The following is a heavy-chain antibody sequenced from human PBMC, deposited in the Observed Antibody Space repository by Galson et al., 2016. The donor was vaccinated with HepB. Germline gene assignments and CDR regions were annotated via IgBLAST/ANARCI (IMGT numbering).Heavy chain of an antibody. Sequence: TLSLTCTVSGGSISSSDYFWGWIRQSPGKGLEWIGSVYYSGSTYYNPSLKSRVTISVDTSKNQISLRLTSVTAADTAVYFCARHPYFDSSGYYFLGVAYFDYWGQGTLVTVSS. J-gene: IGHJ4*02. CDR1: GGSISSSDYF. CDR2: VYYSGST. CDR3: ARHPYFDSSGYYFLGVAYFDY. D-gene: IGHD3-22*01. V-gene: IGHV4-39*01.